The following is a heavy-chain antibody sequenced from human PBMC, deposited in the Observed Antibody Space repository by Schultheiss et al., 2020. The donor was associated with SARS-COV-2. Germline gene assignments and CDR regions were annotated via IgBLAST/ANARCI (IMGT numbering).Heavy chain of an antibody. J-gene: IGHJ4*02. D-gene: IGHD3-10*01. V-gene: IGHV1-46*01. CDR1: GYTFTSYY. CDR3: ARTGYYGSGTYYNY. Sequence: ASVKVSCKASGYTFTSYYMHWVRQAPGQGLEWMGIINPSGGSTSYAQKFQGRVTITADESTSTAYMELRSLRSDDTAVYYCARTGYYGSGTYYNYWGQGTLVTVSS. CDR2: INPSGGST.